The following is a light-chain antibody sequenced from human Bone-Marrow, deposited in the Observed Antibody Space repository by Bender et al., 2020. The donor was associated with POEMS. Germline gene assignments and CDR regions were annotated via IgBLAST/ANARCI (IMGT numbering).Light chain of an antibody. CDR2: DVT. V-gene: IGLV2-11*01. Sequence: QSALTQPRSVSGSPGQSVTISCTGSSSGFADDNYVSWYQQHPGKAPKLMIYDVTKRPSGVPDRFSASKSGNTASLTVSGLQAEDEADYYCSSYTTSTTPVFGGGTKLTVL. CDR1: SSGFADDNY. J-gene: IGLJ2*01. CDR3: SSYTTSTTPV.